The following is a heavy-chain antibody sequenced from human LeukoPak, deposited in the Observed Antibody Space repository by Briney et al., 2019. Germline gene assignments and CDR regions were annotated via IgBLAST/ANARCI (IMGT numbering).Heavy chain of an antibody. CDR2: ISYDGSNK. D-gene: IGHD6-6*01. Sequence: PGGSLRLSCAASGFTFSSYAMHWVRQAPGKGLEWVAVISYDGSNKYYADSVKGRFTIPRDNSKNTLYLQMNSLRAEDTAVYYCARSEYSSSFDYWGQGTPVTVSS. J-gene: IGHJ4*02. CDR1: GFTFSSYA. V-gene: IGHV3-30-3*01. CDR3: ARSEYSSSFDY.